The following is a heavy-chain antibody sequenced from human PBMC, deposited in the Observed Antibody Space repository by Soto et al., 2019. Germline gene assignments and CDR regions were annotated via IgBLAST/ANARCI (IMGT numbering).Heavy chain of an antibody. D-gene: IGHD3-10*01. CDR3: AREAGDYGHPYFDY. J-gene: IGHJ4*02. V-gene: IGHV1-69*01. Sequence: QLVQSGPEVKKPGSSVKVSCKSVGDTFSRYAVSWVRQAPGQGLEWMGGIIPTFGTVNYAQKFQGRATITADESTRLSYMELSSLKSEDTAVYYCAREAGDYGHPYFDYWGQGTLISVSS. CDR1: GDTFSRYA. CDR2: IIPTFGTV.